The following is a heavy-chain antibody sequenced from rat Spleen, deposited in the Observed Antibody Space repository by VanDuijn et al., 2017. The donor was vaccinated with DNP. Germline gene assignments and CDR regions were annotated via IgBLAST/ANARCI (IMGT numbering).Heavy chain of an antibody. D-gene: IGHD4-3*01. J-gene: IGHJ2*01. CDR1: GLTFSDYN. Sequence: EVQLVESGGGLVQPGRSLKLSCAASGLTFSDYNMAWVRQAPKKGLEWVASISASGGSTSYRDSVKGRFTISRDNAKSTLYLQMDSLRSEDTATYYCATQNSGYLDYWGQGVMVTVSS. CDR3: ATQNSGYLDY. V-gene: IGHV5-7*01. CDR2: ISASGGST.